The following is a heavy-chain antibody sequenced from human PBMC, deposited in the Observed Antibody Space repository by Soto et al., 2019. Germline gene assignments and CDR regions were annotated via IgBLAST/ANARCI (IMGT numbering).Heavy chain of an antibody. J-gene: IGHJ6*02. Sequence: QVQLQESGPGLVNPSGTLSLTCVVSGGSISSGNWWTWVRQTPGKGLEWIGEVHHSGRTNSLPSFKTRVTMSLYNPKNQFSLMLTSVTAADTAIYYCAKATDTVRSFDLLHSSYGLDVWGRGTMVTVS. D-gene: IGHD3-9*01. CDR1: GGSISSGNW. CDR3: AKATDTVRSFDLLHSSYGLDV. CDR2: VHHSGRT. V-gene: IGHV4-4*02.